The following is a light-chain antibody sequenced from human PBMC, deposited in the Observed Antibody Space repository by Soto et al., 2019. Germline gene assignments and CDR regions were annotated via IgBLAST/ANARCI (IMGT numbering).Light chain of an antibody. J-gene: IGKJ5*01. Sequence: EIVLTQSPATLSLFPGERATLSCRASQSVSIYLAWYQQKPGQAPRLLIYDASNRATGIPARFNGSGSGTDFTLTISSLEPEDFAVYYCQQRSNWPPEITFGQGTRLEIK. V-gene: IGKV3-11*01. CDR2: DAS. CDR3: QQRSNWPPEIT. CDR1: QSVSIY.